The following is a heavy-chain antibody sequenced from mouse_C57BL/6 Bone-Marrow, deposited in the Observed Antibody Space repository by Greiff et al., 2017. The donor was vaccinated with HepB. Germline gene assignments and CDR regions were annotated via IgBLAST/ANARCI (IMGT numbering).Heavy chain of an antibody. CDR1: GYTFTSYW. Sequence: QVQLQQPGTELVKPGASVKLSCKASGYTFTSYWMHWEKQRPGQGLEWIGNINPSNGGTNYNEKFKSKATLTVDKSSSTAYMQLSSLTSEDSAVYYCASSRGYYDGYYIYWGQGTLVTVSA. V-gene: IGHV1-53*01. CDR2: INPSNGGT. D-gene: IGHD2-3*01. CDR3: ASSRGYYDGYYIY. J-gene: IGHJ3*01.